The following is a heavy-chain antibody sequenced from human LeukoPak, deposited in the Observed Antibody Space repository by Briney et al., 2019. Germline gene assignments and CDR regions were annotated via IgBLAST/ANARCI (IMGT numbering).Heavy chain of an antibody. D-gene: IGHD5-18*01. CDR1: GGSISSGSYY. Sequence: PSQTLSLTCTVSGGSISSGSYYWSWIRQPAGKGLEWIGRIYTSGSTNYNPSLKSRVTISVDTSKNQFSLRLKSVTAADTAVYYCARDDVDTPPFDYLGQGTLVTVSS. J-gene: IGHJ4*02. CDR3: ARDDVDTPPFDY. V-gene: IGHV4-61*02. CDR2: IYTSGST.